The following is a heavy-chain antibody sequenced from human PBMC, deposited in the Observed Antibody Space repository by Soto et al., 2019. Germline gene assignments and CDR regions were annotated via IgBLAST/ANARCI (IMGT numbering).Heavy chain of an antibody. Sequence: SETLSLTCTVSGDSISKTNWWSWVRQPPGKWLEWIGEIHQSGSTNYSPSLKGRVTISVDNSKNQFSLKLRSVSAADTAVYYCARVPIIVEIPPAPSGWFDPWGQGTLVTVSS. D-gene: IGHD2-2*01. CDR2: IHQSGST. J-gene: IGHJ5*02. CDR3: ARVPIIVEIPPAPSGWFDP. CDR1: GDSISKTNW. V-gene: IGHV4-4*02.